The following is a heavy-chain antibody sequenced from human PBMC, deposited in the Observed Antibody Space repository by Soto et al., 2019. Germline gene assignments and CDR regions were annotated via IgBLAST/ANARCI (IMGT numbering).Heavy chain of an antibody. D-gene: IGHD6-13*01. V-gene: IGHV4-59*01. Sequence: SETLSLTCTVSGGSITPFYLSWIRQPPGRGLEWLGYIYYSGTTNYNPSLKSRVTILVDTSQDQFSLKLSSVTAADTAVYYCAKSYTSSWYLSSWGQGTLVTVSS. J-gene: IGHJ5*02. CDR2: IYYSGTT. CDR1: GGSITPFY. CDR3: AKSYTSSWYLSS.